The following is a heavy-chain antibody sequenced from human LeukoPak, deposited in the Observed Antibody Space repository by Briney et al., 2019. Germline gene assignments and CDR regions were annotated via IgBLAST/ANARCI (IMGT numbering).Heavy chain of an antibody. CDR3: ARGDRSTMATLDY. CDR1: GFSFKDYN. D-gene: IGHD3-10*01. J-gene: IGHJ4*02. CDR2: ITYDGSNK. Sequence: GRSLRLSCAASGFSFKDYNMHWVRQAPGKGLEWVAVITYDGSNKYYTDSVKGRFTISRDNSKNTLYLQMNSLRAEDTALYYCARGDRSTMATLDYWGQGTLVTVSS. V-gene: IGHV3-30*03.